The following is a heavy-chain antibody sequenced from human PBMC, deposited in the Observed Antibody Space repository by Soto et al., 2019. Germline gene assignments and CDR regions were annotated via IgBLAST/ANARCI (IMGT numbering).Heavy chain of an antibody. Sequence: QLQLQESGPGLVKPSETLSLTCTVSGGSISSSSYYWGWIRQPPGKGLEWIGSIYYSGSTYYNPSLKSRVTISVDTSKNQFSLKLSSVTAADTAVYYCARDALLTGGVLDYWRQGTLVTVSS. V-gene: IGHV4-39*02. J-gene: IGHJ4*02. D-gene: IGHD2-8*01. CDR1: GGSISSSSYY. CDR3: ARDALLTGGVLDY. CDR2: IYYSGST.